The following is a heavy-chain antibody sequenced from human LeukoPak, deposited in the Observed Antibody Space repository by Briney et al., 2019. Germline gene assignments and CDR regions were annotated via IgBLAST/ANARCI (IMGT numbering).Heavy chain of an antibody. CDR3: AADLDPYCGGDCYPSDAFDI. V-gene: IGHV1-58*02. Sequence: SVKVSCEASGFTFTSSAMQWVRQARGQRLEWIGWIVVGSGNTNYAQKFQERVTITRDMSTSTAYMELSSLRSEDTAVYYCAADLDPYCGGDCYPSDAFDIWGQGTMVTVSS. D-gene: IGHD2-21*02. CDR1: GFTFTSSA. J-gene: IGHJ3*02. CDR2: IVVGSGNT.